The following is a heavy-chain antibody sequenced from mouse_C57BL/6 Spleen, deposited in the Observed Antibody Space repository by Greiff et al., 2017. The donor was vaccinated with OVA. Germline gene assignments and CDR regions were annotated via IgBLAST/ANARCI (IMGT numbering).Heavy chain of an antibody. Sequence: QVQLQQPGAELVKPGASVKLSCKASGYTFTSYWMQWVKQRPGQGLEWIGEIDPSDSYTNYNQKFKGKATLTVDTSSSTAYMQRSSLTSEDSAVYYCGTTVVALYYFDYWGQGTTLTVSS. V-gene: IGHV1-50*01. CDR1: GYTFTSYW. CDR3: GTTVVALYYFDY. J-gene: IGHJ2*01. CDR2: IDPSDSYT. D-gene: IGHD1-1*01.